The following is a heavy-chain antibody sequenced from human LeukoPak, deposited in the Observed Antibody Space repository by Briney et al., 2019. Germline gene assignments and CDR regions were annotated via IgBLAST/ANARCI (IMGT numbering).Heavy chain of an antibody. CDR1: GFTVSSNY. CDR2: IYGGDST. V-gene: IGHV3-66*01. J-gene: IGHJ1*01. CDR3: ARGDYGTFQH. D-gene: IGHD4-17*01. Sequence: GGSLRLSCAASGFTVSSNYMSWVRQAPGKGLEWVSGIYGGDSTYYADSVKGRFTISRDNSKNTLFLQMNSLRAEDTAVYYCARGDYGTFQHSGQGTLVTVSS.